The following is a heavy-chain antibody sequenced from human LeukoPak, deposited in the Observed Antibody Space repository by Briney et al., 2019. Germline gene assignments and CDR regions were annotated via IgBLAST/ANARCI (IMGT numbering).Heavy chain of an antibody. D-gene: IGHD2-2*01. Sequence: PGGSLRLSCAASGFTFSDYYMSWIRQAPGKGLEWVSYISSSGSTIYYADSVKGRFTISRDNAKNSLYLQMNSLRAEDTAVYYCARVVTCRSTSWYFDLWGRGTLVTVSS. CDR1: GFTFSDYY. CDR3: ARVVTCRSTSWYFDL. CDR2: ISSSGSTI. J-gene: IGHJ2*01. V-gene: IGHV3-11*01.